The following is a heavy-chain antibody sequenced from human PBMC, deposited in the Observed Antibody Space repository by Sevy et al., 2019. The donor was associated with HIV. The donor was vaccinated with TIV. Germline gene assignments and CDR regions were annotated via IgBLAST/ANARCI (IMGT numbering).Heavy chain of an antibody. Sequence: GGSLRLSCAASGFSFSWYWMSWVRQTPEKGLEWVANIRQDGSEKNYVDSVKGRFTISRDNAKNSLYLQMNGLRAEDTAVYYCARGDYYDSSGFYIDAFDVWGQGTMVTVSS. CDR1: GFSFSWYW. J-gene: IGHJ3*01. CDR3: ARGDYYDSSGFYIDAFDV. V-gene: IGHV3-7*04. D-gene: IGHD3-22*01. CDR2: IRQDGSEK.